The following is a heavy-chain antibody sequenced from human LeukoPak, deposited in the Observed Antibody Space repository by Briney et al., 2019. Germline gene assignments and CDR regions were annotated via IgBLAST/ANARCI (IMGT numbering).Heavy chain of an antibody. CDR3: ARSPAEYYDSSGYYHTYYYGMDV. V-gene: IGHV3-33*01. J-gene: IGHJ6*02. CDR2: IWYDGSNK. D-gene: IGHD3-22*01. CDR1: GFTFSSYG. Sequence: GGSLRLSCAASGFTFSSYGMHWVRQAPGKGLEWVAVIWYDGSNKYYADSVKGRFTISRDNSKNTLYLQMNSLRAEDTAVYYCARSPAEYYDSSGYYHTYYYGMDVWGQGTTVTVSS.